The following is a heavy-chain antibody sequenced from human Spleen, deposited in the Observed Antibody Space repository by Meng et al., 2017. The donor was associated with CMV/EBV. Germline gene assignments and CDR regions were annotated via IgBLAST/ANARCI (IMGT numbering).Heavy chain of an antibody. CDR2: FNPMFGTA. D-gene: IGHD1-26*01. CDR1: GGTFGSYA. V-gene: IGHV1-69*05. CDR3: ARGNIEGAIGENWFDP. Sequence: SVKVSCKASGGTFGSYAITWVRQAPGQGLEWMGGFNPMFGTANYIQKFQGRVTITTDESTSTAYMEVNGLRSEDTAVYYCARGNIEGAIGENWFDPWGQGTLVPSPQ. J-gene: IGHJ5*02.